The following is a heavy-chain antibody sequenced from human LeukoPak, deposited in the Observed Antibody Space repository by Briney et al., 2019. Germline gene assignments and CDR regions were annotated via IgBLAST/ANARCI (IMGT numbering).Heavy chain of an antibody. D-gene: IGHD4-23*01. CDR1: GYTFTGYY. V-gene: IGHV1-2*02. CDR2: INPNSDGT. J-gene: IGHJ4*02. Sequence: ASVKVSCKASGYTFTGYYMHWVRQAPGQGLEWMGWINPNSDGTNYAQKFQGRVTMTRDTSIITAYMELSRLRSDDTAVYYCARDDYGGNSYDYWGQGTLVTVSS. CDR3: ARDDYGGNSYDY.